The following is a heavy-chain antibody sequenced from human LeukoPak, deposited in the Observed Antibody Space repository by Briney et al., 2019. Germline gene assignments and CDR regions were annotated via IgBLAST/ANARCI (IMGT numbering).Heavy chain of an antibody. CDR1: GGSISGFF. D-gene: IGHD5-12*01. V-gene: IGHV4-59*01. CDR3: ARSPGWLPDY. J-gene: IGHJ4*02. Sequence: PLGSLSLTCTVSGGSISGFFWNWVRHPPGKGLEWVGYIYYTGNTNYTPSLKNRVTISVDTSKNQLSLKLTSVTAADTAAYYCARSPGWLPDYWGQGTLVTVSS. CDR2: IYYTGNT.